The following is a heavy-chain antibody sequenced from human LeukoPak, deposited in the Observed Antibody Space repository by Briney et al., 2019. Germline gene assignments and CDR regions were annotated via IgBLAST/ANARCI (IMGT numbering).Heavy chain of an antibody. CDR3: ARVYGTGWYADY. Sequence: SETLSLTCTVSGDSVTSDNYYWNWIRQPPGKGLERIGYIFYSGSTNYNPSLKSRPTISLDTSKNQFSLNLHSVTAADTAVYYCARVYGTGWYADYWGQGALVAVSS. CDR1: GDSVTSDNYY. J-gene: IGHJ4*02. V-gene: IGHV4-61*01. D-gene: IGHD6-19*01. CDR2: IFYSGST.